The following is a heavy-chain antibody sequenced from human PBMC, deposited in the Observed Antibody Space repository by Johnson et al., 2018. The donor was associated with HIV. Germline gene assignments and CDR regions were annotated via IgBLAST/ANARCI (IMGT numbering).Heavy chain of an antibody. D-gene: IGHD3-10*02. Sequence: QVQLVESGGGLVQSGGSLRLSCAASGFTFSRHAMSWVRQAPGKGLEWVAFIRYDGSNKYYADSVKGRFTISRDNSKNTLYLQMNSLRAEDTAVYYCARAGRGDNVRGLFGLCWAMWG. CDR2: IRYDGSNK. CDR3: ARAGRGDNVRGLFGLCWAM. CDR1: GFTFSRHA. V-gene: IGHV3-30*02. J-gene: IGHJ1*01.